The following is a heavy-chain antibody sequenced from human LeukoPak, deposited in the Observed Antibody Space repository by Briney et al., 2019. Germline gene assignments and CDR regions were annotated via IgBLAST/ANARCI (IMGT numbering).Heavy chain of an antibody. CDR3: ARGYCTNTSCYFAWFDP. J-gene: IGHJ5*02. CDR2: VSGNGGTT. D-gene: IGHD2-2*01. CDR1: GLTFSNYA. V-gene: IGHV3-23*01. Sequence: PGGSLRLSCAASGLTFSNYAMNWVRQAPGKGLEWVSAVSGNGGTTYYADSVKGRFTISRDNSKNTLYLQMNSLRIDDTAVYYCARGYCTNTSCYFAWFDPWGQGTLVTVSS.